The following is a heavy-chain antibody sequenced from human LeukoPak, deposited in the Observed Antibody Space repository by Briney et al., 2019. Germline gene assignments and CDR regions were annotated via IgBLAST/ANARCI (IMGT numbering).Heavy chain of an antibody. CDR2: ISYDGSNK. D-gene: IGHD2-2*01. V-gene: IGHV3-30*18. CDR1: GFTFSSYG. J-gene: IGHJ4*02. CDR3: AKDPNCSSISCYDY. Sequence: GRSLRLSCAASGFTFSSYGMHWVRQAPGKGLEWVAVISYDGSNKYYADSVKGRFTISRDNSKNTLYLQMNSLRAEDTAVYYCAKDPNCSSISCYDYWGQGTLVTVSS.